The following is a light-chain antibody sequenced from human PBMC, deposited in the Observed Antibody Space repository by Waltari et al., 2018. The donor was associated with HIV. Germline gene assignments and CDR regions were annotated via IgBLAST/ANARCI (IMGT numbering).Light chain of an antibody. CDR2: EVS. CDR3: SSYAGSDSLRVV. CDR1: SRDVGGYNN. V-gene: IGLV2-8*01. Sequence: QSSLTQPPSASGSPGQSVTISCTATSRDVGGYNNVTRYQQHPGIAPKLMIYEVSNRPSCVPDRCSGSKSGDTASLTTSGGHSEDDADYYCSSYAGSDSLRVVFGGGTKLTVL. J-gene: IGLJ2*01.